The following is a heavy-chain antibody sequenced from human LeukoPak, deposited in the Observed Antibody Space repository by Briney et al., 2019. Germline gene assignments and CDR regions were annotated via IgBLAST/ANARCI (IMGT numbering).Heavy chain of an antibody. CDR2: INPNSGGT. CDR3: ASTTVTTKLDY. D-gene: IGHD4-17*01. V-gene: IGHV1-2*02. J-gene: IGHJ4*02. Sequence: GESLKISCKASGYTFTGYYMHWVRQAPGQGLEWMGWINPNSGGTNYAQKFQGRVTMTRDTSISTAYMELSRLRSDDTAVYYCASTTVTTKLDYWGQGTLVTVSS. CDR1: GYTFTGYY.